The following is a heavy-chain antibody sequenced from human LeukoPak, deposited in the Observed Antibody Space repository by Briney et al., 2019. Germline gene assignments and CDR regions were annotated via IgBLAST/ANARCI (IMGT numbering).Heavy chain of an antibody. CDR2: IYTSGST. V-gene: IGHV4-4*07. CDR1: GGSISSYY. J-gene: IGHJ4*02. Sequence: SETLSLTCTVSGGSISSYYWSWIRQPAGKGLEWIGRIYTSGSTNYNPSLKSRVTMSVDTSKNQFSLKLSSVTAADTAVYYCARVKQVNSGWYRGPLYYFDYWGQGTLVTVSS. CDR3: ARVKQVNSGWYRGPLYYFDY. D-gene: IGHD6-19*01.